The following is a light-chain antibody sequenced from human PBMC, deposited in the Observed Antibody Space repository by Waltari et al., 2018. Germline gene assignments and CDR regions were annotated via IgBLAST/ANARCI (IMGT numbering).Light chain of an antibody. CDR2: DVT. CDR3: SSYISGVTLYV. CDR1: SSDVGASNY. V-gene: IGLV2-14*03. Sequence: QSALTQPASVSGSPGQSITISCTGTSSDVGASNYVSWYQQHTGKAPKLMIYDVTKRPSFVSGRFSGSKSGNAASLTISGRQAEDEADYYCSSYISGVTLYVFGTGTKVTVL. J-gene: IGLJ1*01.